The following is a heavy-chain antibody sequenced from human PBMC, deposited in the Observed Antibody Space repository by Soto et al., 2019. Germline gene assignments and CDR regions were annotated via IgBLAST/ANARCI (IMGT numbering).Heavy chain of an antibody. Sequence: QVQLVQSGAEVKKPGSSVKVSCQASGGTFSTSTISWVRQAPGQGLEWMGRIIPLLGTANYAQNFQGRVTLNADRSANTAYMELSSLRSEDTAVYYCASGGANCTLGIRYWGQGTLVAVSS. CDR2: IIPLLGTA. V-gene: IGHV1-69*08. D-gene: IGHD2-21*01. CDR3: ASGGANCTLGIRY. J-gene: IGHJ4*02. CDR1: GGTFSTST.